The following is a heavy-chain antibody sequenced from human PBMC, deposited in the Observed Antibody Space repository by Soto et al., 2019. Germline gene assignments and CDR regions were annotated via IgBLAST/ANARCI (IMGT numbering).Heavy chain of an antibody. CDR3: ARGQGGRNHYSYGMDV. CDR2: MNPNSGKT. J-gene: IGHJ6*02. CDR1: GYNFISYD. D-gene: IGHD1-1*01. V-gene: IGHV1-8*01. Sequence: VASAKVSCKASGYNFISYDINWVRQATGQGLEWMGWMNPNSGKTAFAQNFQGRVTMARDTSISTAYMELSSLRSEDTAVYYCARGQGGRNHYSYGMDVWGQGTTVTVSS.